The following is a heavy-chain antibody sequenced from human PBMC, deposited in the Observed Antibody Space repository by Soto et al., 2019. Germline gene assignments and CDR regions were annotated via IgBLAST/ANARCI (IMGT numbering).Heavy chain of an antibody. Sequence: GGSLRLSCAASGFTFSSYAMCWVRQAPGKGLEWVSAISGSGGSTYYADSVKGRFTISRDNSKNTLYLQMNSLRAEDTAVYYCAKNYDFWSGYRYPAFDYWGQGTLVTVSS. V-gene: IGHV3-23*01. CDR2: ISGSGGST. CDR1: GFTFSSYA. D-gene: IGHD3-3*01. J-gene: IGHJ4*02. CDR3: AKNYDFWSGYRYPAFDY.